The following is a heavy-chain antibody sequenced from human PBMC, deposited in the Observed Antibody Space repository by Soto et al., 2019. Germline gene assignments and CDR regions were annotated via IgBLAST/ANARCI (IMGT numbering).Heavy chain of an antibody. D-gene: IGHD2-15*01. J-gene: IGHJ6*02. V-gene: IGHV4-34*01. CDR1: GGSFSGYY. Sequence: QVQLQQWGAGLLKPSETLSLTCAVYGGSFSGYYWSWIRQPPGKGLEWIGEINHSGSTNYNPSLKSRLTISVDTYKNQFALKLSSVTAADTAVYYCARGGSCSAGSCSSNYYGMNVWGQGTTVTVSS. CDR2: INHSGST. CDR3: ARGGSCSAGSCSSNYYGMNV.